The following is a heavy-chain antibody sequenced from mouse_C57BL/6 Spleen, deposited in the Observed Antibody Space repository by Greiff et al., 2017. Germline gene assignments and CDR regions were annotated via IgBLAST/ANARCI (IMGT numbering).Heavy chain of an antibody. D-gene: IGHD1-1*01. J-gene: IGHJ2*01. Sequence: VQLQESGAELARPGASVKLSCKASGYTFTSYGISWVKQRTGQGLEWIGEIYPRSGNTYYNEKFKGKATLTADKSSSTAYMELRSLTSEDSAVYFCARPADYYGSSYFDYWGQGTTLTVSS. CDR2: IYPRSGNT. CDR3: ARPADYYGSSYFDY. CDR1: GYTFTSYG. V-gene: IGHV1-81*01.